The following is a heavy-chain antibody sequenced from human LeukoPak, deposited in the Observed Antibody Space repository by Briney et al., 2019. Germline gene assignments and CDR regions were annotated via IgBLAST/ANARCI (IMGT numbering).Heavy chain of an antibody. Sequence: NPSQTLSLTCTVSGGSISSGTYYWSWIRQPAGRGLEWIGYIYYSGSTNYNPSLKSRVTISVDTSKNQFSLKLSSVTAADTAMYYCARVRSSGWGKGFDYWGQGTLVTVSS. J-gene: IGHJ4*02. CDR3: ARVRSSGWGKGFDY. V-gene: IGHV4-61*10. D-gene: IGHD6-19*01. CDR1: GGSISSGTYY. CDR2: IYYSGST.